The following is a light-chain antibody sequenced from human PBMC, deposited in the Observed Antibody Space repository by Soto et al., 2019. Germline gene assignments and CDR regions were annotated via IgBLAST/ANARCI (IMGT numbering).Light chain of an antibody. Sequence: QSVLTQPASVSGSPGQSITISCTGTSSDVGTYNLVSWYQQHPGKAPKLLISEDNKRPSGISNRFAGSKSGNTASLSIPGPQGEGEADYYCCSYATINTFVFGTGTKVTV. V-gene: IGLV2-23*02. CDR2: EDN. CDR3: CSYATINTFV. CDR1: SSDVGTYNL. J-gene: IGLJ1*01.